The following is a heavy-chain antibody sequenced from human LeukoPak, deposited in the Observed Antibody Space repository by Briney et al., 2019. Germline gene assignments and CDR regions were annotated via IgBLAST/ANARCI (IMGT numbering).Heavy chain of an antibody. D-gene: IGHD1-1*01. J-gene: IGHJ6*03. CDR3: ARPMYNWNDEFQDYYYYMDV. Sequence: SETLSLTCTVSGGSISSSSYYWGWIRQPPGKGLEWIGSIYYSGSTYYNPSLKSRVTISVDTSKNQFSLKLSSVTAADTAVYYCARPMYNWNDEFQDYYYYMDVWGKGTTVTVAS. CDR2: IYYSGST. CDR1: GGSISSSSYY. V-gene: IGHV4-39*01.